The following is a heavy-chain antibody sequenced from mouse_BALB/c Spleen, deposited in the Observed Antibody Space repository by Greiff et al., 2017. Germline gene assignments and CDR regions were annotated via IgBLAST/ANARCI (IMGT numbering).Heavy chain of an antibody. CDR3: TRWRYDYLYAMDY. Sequence: EVQLQQSGTVLARPGASVKMSCKASGYSFTSYWMHWVKQRPGQGLEWIGAIYPGNSDTSYNQKFKGKAKLTAVTSAITAYMELSSLTNEDSAVYYCTRWRYDYLYAMDYWGQGTSVTVSS. V-gene: IGHV1-5*01. D-gene: IGHD2-4*01. CDR2: IYPGNSDT. J-gene: IGHJ4*01. CDR1: GYSFTSYW.